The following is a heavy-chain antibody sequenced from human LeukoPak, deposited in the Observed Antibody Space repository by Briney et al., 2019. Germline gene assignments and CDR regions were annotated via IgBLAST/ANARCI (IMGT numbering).Heavy chain of an antibody. CDR1: GFPFSAYD. J-gene: IGHJ2*01. CDR2: FGSAGDT. V-gene: IGHV3-13*01. Sequence: GGSLRLSCATSGFPFSAYDMHWVRQAPGKGLEWVSAFGSAGDTYYPGAVKGRFTISRDYAKNYLYLQMNSLRAGDTAVYFCVRGALPGDNWYFDLWGRGTLVTVSS. CDR3: VRGALPGDNWYFDL.